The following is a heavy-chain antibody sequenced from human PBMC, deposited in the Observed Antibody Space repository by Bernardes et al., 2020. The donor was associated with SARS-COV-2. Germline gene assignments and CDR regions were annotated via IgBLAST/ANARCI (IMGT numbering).Heavy chain of an antibody. J-gene: IGHJ6*01. Sequence: SETLSLTCAVSGDSISNYYWSWIRQPPGKGLEWSAYLSNTATAGYSPSLGRRAAIPVDTSRNQFSLKLISVTSADTAVYFCARDTLSRGGKYFPHYGLDVWGRWTTVTVSS. CDR2: LSNTATA. CDR1: GDSISNYY. CDR3: ARDTLSRGGKYFPHYGLDV. V-gene: IGHV4-59*01. D-gene: IGHD1-26*01.